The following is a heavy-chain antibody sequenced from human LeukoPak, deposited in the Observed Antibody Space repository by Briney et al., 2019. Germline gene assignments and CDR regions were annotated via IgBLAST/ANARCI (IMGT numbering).Heavy chain of an antibody. J-gene: IGHJ5*02. CDR1: GYTFTGYY. Sequence: GASVKVSCKASGYTFTGYYMHWVRQAPGQGLEWMGWINPNSGGTNYAQKFQGRVTMTRDTSISTAYMEQSRLRSDDTAVYYCARDYPVVPAAPGWFDPWGQGTLVTVSS. D-gene: IGHD2-2*01. CDR3: ARDYPVVPAAPGWFDP. CDR2: INPNSGGT. V-gene: IGHV1-2*02.